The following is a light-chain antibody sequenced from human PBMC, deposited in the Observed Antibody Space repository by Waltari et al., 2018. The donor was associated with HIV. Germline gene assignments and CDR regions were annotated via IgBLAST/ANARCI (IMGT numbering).Light chain of an antibody. Sequence: SALTQPPSASGSPGPSAPIPCPGTSSDAGGYHYFSWYQPHPGKAPKLMIYEVSKRPSGVPDRFSGSKSGNTASLTVSGLQAEDEADYYCSSYAGSNNLVFGGGTKLTVL. V-gene: IGLV2-8*01. J-gene: IGLJ2*01. CDR2: EVS. CDR1: SSDAGGYHY. CDR3: SSYAGSNNLV.